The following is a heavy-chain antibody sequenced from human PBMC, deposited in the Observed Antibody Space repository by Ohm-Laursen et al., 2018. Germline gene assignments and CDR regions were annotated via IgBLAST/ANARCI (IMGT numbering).Heavy chain of an antibody. Sequence: PSQTPSLTCSVSGGSVSSGSYYWYWIRQPPGKGLEWIGTIYYSGSTYYNPSLKSRVTISVDTSKNQFSLKLSSVTAADTSVYYCARHSPPTERKFRGTTYWYFDLWGRGTLVTVSS. V-gene: IGHV4-39*01. J-gene: IGHJ2*01. CDR3: ARHSPPTERKFRGTTYWYFDL. D-gene: IGHD1-1*01. CDR2: IYYSGST. CDR1: GGSVSSGSYY.